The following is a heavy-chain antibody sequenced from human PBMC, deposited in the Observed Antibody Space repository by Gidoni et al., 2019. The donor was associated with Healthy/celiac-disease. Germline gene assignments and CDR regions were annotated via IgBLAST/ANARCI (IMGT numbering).Heavy chain of an antibody. CDR1: GYTFASYG. V-gene: IGHV1-18*01. Sequence: QVQLVQSGAEVKKPGASVKVSFKASGYTFASYGISWVRQAPGQGLEWMGWISAYNGNTNYAQKLQGRVTMTTDTSTSTAYMELRSLRSDDTAVYYCARAGREVWFGAFHPPMGYWGQGTLVTVSS. D-gene: IGHD3-10*01. CDR2: ISAYNGNT. CDR3: ARAGREVWFGAFHPPMGY. J-gene: IGHJ4*02.